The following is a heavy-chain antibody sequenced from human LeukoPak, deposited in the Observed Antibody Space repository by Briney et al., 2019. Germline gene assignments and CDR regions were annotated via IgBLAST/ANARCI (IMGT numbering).Heavy chain of an antibody. CDR1: GFTFSSYA. V-gene: IGHV3-30*18. CDR2: ISYDGSNK. Sequence: PGGSLRLSCAASGFTFSSYAMHWVRQAPGKGLEWVAVISYDGSNKYYADSVKGRFTISRDNSKNTLYLQMNSLRAEDTAVYYCAKVGEEGATTFDYWGQGTLVTVSS. J-gene: IGHJ4*02. D-gene: IGHD1-26*01. CDR3: AKVGEEGATTFDY.